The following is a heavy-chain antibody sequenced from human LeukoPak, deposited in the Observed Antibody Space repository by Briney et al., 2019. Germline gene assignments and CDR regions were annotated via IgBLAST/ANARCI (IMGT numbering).Heavy chain of an antibody. CDR3: ARGSMVRPFDY. J-gene: IGHJ4*02. CDR2: IYYSGST. CDR1: GGSISSYY. D-gene: IGHD3-10*01. V-gene: IGHV4-59*01. Sequence: KASETLSLTCTVSGGSISSYYWNWIRQPPGKGLEWIGYIYYSGSTNYNPSLKSRVTISVDTSKNQFSLKLSSVTAADTAVYYCARGSMVRPFDYWGQGTLVTVSS.